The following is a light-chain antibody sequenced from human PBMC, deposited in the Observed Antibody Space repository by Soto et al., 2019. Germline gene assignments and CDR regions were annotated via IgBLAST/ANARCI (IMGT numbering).Light chain of an antibody. Sequence: EIVLTQSPGTLSLSPGVRATLSCRASQSVFNNYLAWYQQKPGQSPRLLIYSASIRATGIPDRFSGSGSGTDISLTISRLEPEDIAVYFCQQYGSSHPTTFGPGTRLEIK. CDR1: QSVFNNY. J-gene: IGKJ5*01. CDR3: QQYGSSHPTT. CDR2: SAS. V-gene: IGKV3-20*01.